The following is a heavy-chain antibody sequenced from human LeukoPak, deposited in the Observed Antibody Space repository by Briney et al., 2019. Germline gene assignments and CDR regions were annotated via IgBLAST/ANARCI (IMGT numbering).Heavy chain of an antibody. CDR2: IYYSGST. J-gene: IGHJ4*02. CDR3: ARGTYYYDSSGYYYFDY. CDR1: GGSISSYY. Sequence: SETLSLTCTVSGGSISSYYWSWIRQPPGKGLEWIGYIYYSGSTNYNPSLKSRVTISVDTSKNQFSLKLSSVTAADTAVYYCARGTYYYDSSGYYYFDYWGQGTLVTVSS. V-gene: IGHV4-59*01. D-gene: IGHD3-22*01.